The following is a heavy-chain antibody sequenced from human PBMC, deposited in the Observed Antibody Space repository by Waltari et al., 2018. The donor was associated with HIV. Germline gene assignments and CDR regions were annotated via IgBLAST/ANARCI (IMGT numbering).Heavy chain of an antibody. J-gene: IGHJ4*02. Sequence: EVQLVESGGNLVQPGGSVRLSCAAPGFTFSCYSMNWVRQAPGKGLEWVSYISSSSSPTYYADSVRGRFTISRDNAKNSLYLQMNSLRDEDTAVYYCARRIAAGGTQYFEYWGQGTLVTVSS. CDR3: ARRIAAGGTQYFEY. D-gene: IGHD6-13*01. V-gene: IGHV3-48*02. CDR2: ISSSSSPT. CDR1: GFTFSCYS.